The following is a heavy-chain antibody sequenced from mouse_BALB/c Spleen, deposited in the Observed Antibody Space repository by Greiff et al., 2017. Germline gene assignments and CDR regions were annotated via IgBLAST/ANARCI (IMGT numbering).Heavy chain of an antibody. D-gene: IGHD1-2*01. CDR1: GFTFTDYY. J-gene: IGHJ3*01. V-gene: IGHV7-3*02. CDR2: IRNKANGYTT. CDR3: ARDTTATSWFAY. Sequence: EVKLMESGGGLVQPGGSLRLSCATSGFTFTDYYMSWVRQPPGKALEWLGFIRNKANGYTTEYSASVKGRFTISRDNSQSILYLQMNTLRAEDSATYYCARDTTATSWFAYWGQGTLVTVSA.